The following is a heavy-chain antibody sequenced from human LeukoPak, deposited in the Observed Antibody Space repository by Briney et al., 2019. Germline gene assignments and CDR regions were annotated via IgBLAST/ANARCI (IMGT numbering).Heavy chain of an antibody. CDR3: ARDEYDYVWGSYRKQYYFDY. CDR2: IYHSGST. J-gene: IGHJ4*02. V-gene: IGHV4-38-2*02. CDR1: GYSISSGYY. Sequence: SETLSLTCTVSGYSISSGYYWGWIRQPPGKGLEWIGSIYHSGSTYYNPSLKSRVTISVDTSKNQFSLKLSSVTAADTAVYYCARDEYDYVWGSYRKQYYFDYWGQGTLVTVSS. D-gene: IGHD3-16*02.